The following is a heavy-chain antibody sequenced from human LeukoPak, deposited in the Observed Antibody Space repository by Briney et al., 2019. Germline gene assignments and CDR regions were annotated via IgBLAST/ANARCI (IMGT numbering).Heavy chain of an antibody. CDR3: ASRGRSGITFGGVIAPYYFDY. D-gene: IGHD3-16*02. CDR2: IIPIFGTA. V-gene: IGHV1-69*13. Sequence: GASVKVSCKASGGTFSSYAISWVRQAPGQGLEWMGGIIPIFGTANYAQKFQGRVTITADESTSTAYMELSSLRSEDTAVYYCASRGRSGITFGGVIAPYYFDYWGQGTLVTVSS. J-gene: IGHJ4*02. CDR1: GGTFSSYA.